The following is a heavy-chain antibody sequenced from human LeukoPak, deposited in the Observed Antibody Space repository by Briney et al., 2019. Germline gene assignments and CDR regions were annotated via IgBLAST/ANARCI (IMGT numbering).Heavy chain of an antibody. V-gene: IGHV5-51*01. J-gene: IGHJ3*02. CDR3: AKPSPRYCSGGTCDAFDI. CDR2: IYPGDSDA. Sequence: GESLKISCKGSGYSFTNYWIGWVRQMPGKGLEWMGSIYPGDSDARYSPSFQGQVTISADKSISTVYLQWSSLKASDTAMYYCAKPSPRYCSGGTCDAFDIWGQGTMVTVSS. D-gene: IGHD2-15*01. CDR1: GYSFTNYW.